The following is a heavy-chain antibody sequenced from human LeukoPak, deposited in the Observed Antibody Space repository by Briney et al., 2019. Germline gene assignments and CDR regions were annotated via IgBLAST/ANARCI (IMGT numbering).Heavy chain of an antibody. Sequence: GGSLRLSCAASGFTVINNYMSWVCQAPGKGLEWVSVIYAAGETYYADSVKGRFTISRDNSKNTLYLQMNSLRADDTAVYYCTRDPTSEGRRDYWGQGTLVTVSS. CDR2: IYAAGET. CDR3: TRDPTSEGRRDY. J-gene: IGHJ4*02. V-gene: IGHV3-53*01. CDR1: GFTVINNY. D-gene: IGHD2-2*01.